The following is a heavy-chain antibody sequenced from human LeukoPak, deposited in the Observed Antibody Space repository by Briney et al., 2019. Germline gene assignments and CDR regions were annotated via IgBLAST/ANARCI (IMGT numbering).Heavy chain of an antibody. CDR1: KFSFSTLA. V-gene: IGHV3-23*01. Sequence: GGSLRLSCAASKFSFSTLAMSWVRQAPGKGLEWVAGVSGSGRFTYYADSVKGRFTISRDNFNNTLYLQMNSLRAEDTAVYYCAKDHFITAVVRYAEYFQYWGQGTLVTVSS. CDR3: AKDHFITAVVRYAEYFQY. D-gene: IGHD6-19*01. J-gene: IGHJ1*01. CDR2: VSGSGRFT.